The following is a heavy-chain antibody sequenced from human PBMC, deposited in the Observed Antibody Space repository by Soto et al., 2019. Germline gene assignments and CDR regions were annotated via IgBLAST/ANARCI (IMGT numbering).Heavy chain of an antibody. V-gene: IGHV1-8*01. CDR1: GYTFTSYD. D-gene: IGHD3-3*01. Sequence: ASVKVSCKASGYTFTSYDINWVRQATGQGLEWMGWMNPNSGNTGYAQKFQGRVTMTRNTSISTAYMELSSLRSEDTAVYYCARVAPPGQATFGVAYNPNWFDPWGLGTLVTVSS. CDR2: MNPNSGNT. J-gene: IGHJ5*02. CDR3: ARVAPPGQATFGVAYNPNWFDP.